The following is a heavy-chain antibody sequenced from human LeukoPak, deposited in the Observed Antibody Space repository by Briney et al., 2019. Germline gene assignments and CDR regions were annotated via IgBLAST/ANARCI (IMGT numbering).Heavy chain of an antibody. CDR1: GYTFTSYG. D-gene: IGHD2-2*01. Sequence: ASVKVSCKASGYTFTSYGISWVRQAPGQGLEWMGWISAYNGNTNCAQKLQGRVTMTTDTSTSTAYMELRSLRSDDTAVYYCARDLGEMMVVPAPSLGEIYYGMDVWGQGTTVTVSS. V-gene: IGHV1-18*01. CDR3: ARDLGEMMVVPAPSLGEIYYGMDV. CDR2: ISAYNGNT. J-gene: IGHJ6*02.